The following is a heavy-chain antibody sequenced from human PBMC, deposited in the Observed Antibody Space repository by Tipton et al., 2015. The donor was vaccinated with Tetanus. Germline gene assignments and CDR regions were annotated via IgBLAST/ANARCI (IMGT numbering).Heavy chain of an antibody. Sequence: TLSLTCTVSGGSMSNNYWSWIRQPPGKGLEWIGYISHNGAAYYNPSLKSRVVISVDTSKNQFSLRLNSVTAADTAVFYCARVFGNNGYYLNFDYWGQGALVTVSS. CDR3: ARVFGNNGYYLNFDY. CDR2: ISHNGAA. CDR1: GGSMSNNY. V-gene: IGHV4-30-4*01. D-gene: IGHD3-3*01. J-gene: IGHJ4*02.